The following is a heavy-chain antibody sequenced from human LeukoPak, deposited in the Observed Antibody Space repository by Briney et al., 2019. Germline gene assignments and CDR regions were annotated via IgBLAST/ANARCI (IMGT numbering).Heavy chain of an antibody. CDR1: GGSISSYY. CDR2: IYTSGST. D-gene: IGHD3-16*01. Sequence: SETLSLTCTVSGGSISSYYWSWIRQPAGKGLEWIGRIYTSGSTNYNPSLKSRVTMSVDTSKNQFSLKLSSVTAADTAVNYCARVFGGQGINWFDPWGQETRVTVPS. CDR3: ARVFGGQGINWFDP. J-gene: IGHJ5*02. V-gene: IGHV4-4*07.